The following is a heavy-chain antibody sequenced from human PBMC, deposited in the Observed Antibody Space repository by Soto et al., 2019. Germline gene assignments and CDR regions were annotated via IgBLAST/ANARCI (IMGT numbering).Heavy chain of an antibody. CDR3: ARHTLWSGELRYYFEY. CDR2: IYHSGST. D-gene: IGHD3-10*01. Sequence: SETLSLTCAVSGGSISSSNLWSWVRQPPGKGLEWIGGIYHSGSTNYNPSLKSRVTISVDTSKNQVSLKLNSLTATDTAVYYCARHTLWSGELRYYFEYWGQGTLVTVSS. CDR1: GGSISSSNL. V-gene: IGHV4-4*02. J-gene: IGHJ4*02.